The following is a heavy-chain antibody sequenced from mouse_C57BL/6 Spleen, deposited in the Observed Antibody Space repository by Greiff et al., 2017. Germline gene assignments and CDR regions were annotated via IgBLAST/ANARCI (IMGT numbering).Heavy chain of an antibody. J-gene: IGHJ4*01. D-gene: IGHD2-3*01. CDR1: GYTFTDYE. V-gene: IGHV1-15*01. CDR3: IRDGYYDAMDY. CDR2: IDPETGGT. Sequence: QLQQSGAELVRPGASVTLSCKASGYTFTDYEMHWVKQTPVHGLEWIGAIDPETGGTAYNQKFKGKAILTADKSSSTAYMELRSLTSEDSAVYYCIRDGYYDAMDYWGQGTSVTVSS.